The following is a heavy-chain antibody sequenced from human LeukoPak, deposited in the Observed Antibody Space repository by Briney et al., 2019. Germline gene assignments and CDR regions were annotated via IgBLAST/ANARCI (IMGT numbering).Heavy chain of an antibody. CDR1: GFTFSSYN. CDR3: ARDAHPIFGVVISIYYFDY. V-gene: IGHV3-21*01. CDR2: ISSFSSYI. Sequence: GGSLRLSCAASGFTFSSYNLHWVRQAPGKGLEWVSSISSFSSYIYYADSVKGRFTISRDNAKNSLYLQMNSLRAEDTAVYYCARDAHPIFGVVISIYYFDYWGQGTLVTVSS. D-gene: IGHD3-3*01. J-gene: IGHJ4*02.